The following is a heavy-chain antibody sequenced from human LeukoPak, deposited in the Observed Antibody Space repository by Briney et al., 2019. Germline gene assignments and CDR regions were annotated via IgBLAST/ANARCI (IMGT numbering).Heavy chain of an antibody. CDR2: ISGSGGST. J-gene: IGHJ6*02. CDR3: ANGFGGYHSYYYGMDV. Sequence: GGSLRLSCAASGFTFTSYAMTWVRQAPGKGLEWVSAISGSGGSTYYADSVKGRFTISRDNSKNTLYLQMTSLRAEDTAVYYCANGFGGYHSYYYGMDVWGQGTTVTVSS. CDR1: GFTFTSYA. D-gene: IGHD6-25*01. V-gene: IGHV3-23*01.